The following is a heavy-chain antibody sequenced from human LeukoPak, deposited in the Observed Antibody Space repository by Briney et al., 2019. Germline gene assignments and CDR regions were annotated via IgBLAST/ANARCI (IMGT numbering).Heavy chain of an antibody. CDR1: GGSISSYY. D-gene: IGHD6-19*01. CDR2: IYYSGST. V-gene: IGHV4-59*01. J-gene: IGHJ4*02. Sequence: PSETLSLTCTVSGGSISSYYWSWIRQPPGKGLEWIGYIYYSGSTNYNPYLKSRVTISVDTSKNQFSLKLSSVTAADTAVYYCARETTHSSGWYYFDYWGQGTLVTVSS. CDR3: ARETTHSSGWYYFDY.